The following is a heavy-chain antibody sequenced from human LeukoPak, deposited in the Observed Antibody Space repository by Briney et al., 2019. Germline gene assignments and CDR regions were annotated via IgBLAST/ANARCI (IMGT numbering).Heavy chain of an antibody. Sequence: GGTLRLSCAASGFTFSSYSMNWVRQAPGKGLEWVANIKQDGSEKYYVDSVKGRFTISRDNAKSSLYLQMNSLRAEDTAVYYCARGSDYSNPYNYYMDIWGKGTTVTVSS. V-gene: IGHV3-7*01. J-gene: IGHJ6*03. CDR3: ARGSDYSNPYNYYMDI. CDR1: GFTFSSYS. D-gene: IGHD4-11*01. CDR2: IKQDGSEK.